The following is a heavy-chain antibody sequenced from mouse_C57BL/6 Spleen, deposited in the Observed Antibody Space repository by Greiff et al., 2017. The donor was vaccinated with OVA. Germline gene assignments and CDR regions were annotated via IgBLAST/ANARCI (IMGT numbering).Heavy chain of an antibody. CDR1: GYTFTSYW. J-gene: IGHJ4*01. CDR3: ARGFKPYAMDY. V-gene: IGHV1-69*01. CDR2: IDPSDSYT. Sequence: VHLQQPGAELVMPGASVKLSCKASGYTFTSYWMHWVKQRPGQGLAWIGEIDPSDSYTNYNQKFKGKSTLTVDKSSSTAYMQLSSLTSEDSAVYYCARGFKPYAMDYWGQGTSVTVSS.